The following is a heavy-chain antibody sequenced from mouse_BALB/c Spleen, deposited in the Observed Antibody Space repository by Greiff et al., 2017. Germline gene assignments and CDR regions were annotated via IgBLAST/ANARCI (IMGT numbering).Heavy chain of an antibody. CDR1: GFNITDYY. V-gene: IGHV14-4*02. Sequence: EVQLQQSGAELVRSGASVKLSCTASGFNITDYYMHWVKQRPEQGLEWIGWIDPENGDTEYAPKFQGKATMTADTSSNTAYLQLSSLTSEDTAVYDGNAGSSGTGDLDYWGQGTTLTVAS. CDR2: IDPENGDT. J-gene: IGHJ2*01. CDR3: NAGSSGTGDLDY. D-gene: IGHD3-1*01.